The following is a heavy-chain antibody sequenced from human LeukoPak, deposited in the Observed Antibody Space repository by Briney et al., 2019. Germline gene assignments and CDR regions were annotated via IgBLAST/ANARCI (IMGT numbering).Heavy chain of an antibody. J-gene: IGHJ4*02. CDR1: GFTFSDYY. CDR3: AKVLNRYSYGLLYYFDY. CDR2: ISGSGGST. Sequence: GGSLRLSRAASGFTFSDYYMSWIRQAPGKGLEWVSAISGSGGSTYYADSVKGRFTISRDNSKNTLYLQMNSLRAEDTAVYYCAKVLNRYSYGLLYYFDYWGQGTLVTVSS. D-gene: IGHD5-18*01. V-gene: IGHV3-23*01.